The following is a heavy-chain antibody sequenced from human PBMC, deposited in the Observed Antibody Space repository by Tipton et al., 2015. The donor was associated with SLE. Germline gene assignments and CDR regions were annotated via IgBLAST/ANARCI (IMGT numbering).Heavy chain of an antibody. CDR1: GASNSSDNYY. Sequence: TLSLTCTVSGASNSSDNYYWGWIRQSPGKGLEWIGSMSSRGTTYANPSLKSRVTVSVDTSKNQSSLNLRSVTTADTAVYYCARMDYRSAFDIWGQGTMVTVSS. D-gene: IGHD3/OR15-3a*01. CDR3: ARMDYRSAFDI. J-gene: IGHJ3*02. V-gene: IGHV4-39*01. CDR2: MSSRGTT.